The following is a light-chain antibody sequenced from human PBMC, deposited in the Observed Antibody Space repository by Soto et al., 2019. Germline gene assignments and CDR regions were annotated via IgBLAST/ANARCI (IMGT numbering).Light chain of an antibody. Sequence: EIVLTQSPGTLSLSPGERATLSCRASQSITSNFLAWYQQKPGQAPSLLLYGASTSAAGVPHRFSASGSGTDFAPPITRLEPEDFAAYYYQQQSRSPPPITFGQGTKLGVK. CDR2: GAS. CDR3: QQQSRSPPPIT. J-gene: IGKJ2*01. CDR1: QSITSNF. V-gene: IGKV3-20*01.